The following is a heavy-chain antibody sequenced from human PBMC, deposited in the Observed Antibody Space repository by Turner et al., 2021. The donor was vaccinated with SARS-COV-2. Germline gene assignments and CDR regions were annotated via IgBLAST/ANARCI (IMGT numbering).Heavy chain of an antibody. CDR2: MYYSGNIGNT. V-gene: IGHV4-39*01. CDR1: GGSISSSSYH. CDR3: ARLGQGYSGYPYFDY. D-gene: IGHD5-12*01. Sequence: QLQLQESGPGLVKPSKTLSLTCTVSGGSISSSSYHWGWLRQPPGKGLEWIGNMYYSGNIGNTYYNPSVKSRVAISVDTSKNQFSLKLISVTAADTAVYYCARLGQGYSGYPYFDYWGQGTLVTVSS. J-gene: IGHJ4*02.